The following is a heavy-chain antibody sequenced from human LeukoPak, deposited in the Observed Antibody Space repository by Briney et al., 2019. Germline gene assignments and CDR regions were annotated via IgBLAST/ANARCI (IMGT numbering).Heavy chain of an antibody. CDR1: GFTFSSYA. D-gene: IGHD6-6*01. CDR3: AKARRDYYYYYMDV. J-gene: IGHJ6*03. Sequence: PGGSLRLSCAASGFTFSSYAMSWVRQAPGKGLEWVSFISPSGDRTSNADSVEGRFTISRDNTRNTLYLQMNSLRDEDTGVYYCAKARRDYYYYYMDVWGKGTTVTVSS. V-gene: IGHV3-23*01. CDR2: ISPSGDRT.